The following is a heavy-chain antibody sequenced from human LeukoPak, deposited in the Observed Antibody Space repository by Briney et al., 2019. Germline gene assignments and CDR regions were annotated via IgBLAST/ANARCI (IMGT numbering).Heavy chain of an antibody. CDR3: ARDMCSSWLKPNWFDP. Sequence: GASVKVSCKASGYTFTSYAMHWVRQAPGQRVEWMGWINAGNGNTKYSQEFQGRVTMTTDTSTSTAYMELRSLRSDDTAVYYCARDMCSSWLKPNWFDPWGQGTLVTVSS. CDR1: GYTFTSYA. J-gene: IGHJ5*02. D-gene: IGHD6-13*01. V-gene: IGHV1-3*01. CDR2: INAGNGNT.